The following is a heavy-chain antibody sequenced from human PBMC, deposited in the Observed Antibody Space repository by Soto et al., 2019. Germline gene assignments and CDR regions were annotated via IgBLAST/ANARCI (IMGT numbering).Heavy chain of an antibody. D-gene: IGHD2-21*02. CDR3: ARSSVVVTALDY. V-gene: IGHV1-3*05. Sequence: QVQLVQSGAEEKKPGASVKVSCKASGHTFTSYAMHWVRQAPGKRLEWMGWINAGNGNTKYSQKFQGRVTITRDTSASTAYMELSSLRSEDTAVYYCARSSVVVTALDYWGQGTLVTVSS. CDR1: GHTFTSYA. CDR2: INAGNGNT. J-gene: IGHJ4*02.